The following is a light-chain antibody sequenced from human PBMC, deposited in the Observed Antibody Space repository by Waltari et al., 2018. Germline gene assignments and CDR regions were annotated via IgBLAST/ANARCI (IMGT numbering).Light chain of an antibody. V-gene: IGKV3-20*01. Sequence: EVVLTQSPGTLSLSPGETATLSCRASQYISSNYLAWYQQRPGQAPGHLIYDASNRATGSADRFSGSGSETDFTLTISRLEHEDFAVFYCQQYGNCPVTFGGGTKVEIK. J-gene: IGKJ4*01. CDR3: QQYGNCPVT. CDR1: QYISSNY. CDR2: DAS.